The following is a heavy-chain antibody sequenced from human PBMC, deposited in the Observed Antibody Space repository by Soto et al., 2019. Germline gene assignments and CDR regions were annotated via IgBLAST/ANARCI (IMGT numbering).Heavy chain of an antibody. CDR3: ARMGPHDYGGNPFDY. Sequence: QVTLKESGPVLVKPTETLTLTCTVSGFSLSNTRMGVSRIRQPPGKALEWLAHIFSNDEKSYSTSLRSRLTISTVTSKSQVVLSMTNMDPVDTATYYCARMGPHDYGGNPFDYWGQGTLVTVSS. J-gene: IGHJ4*02. CDR2: IFSNDEK. V-gene: IGHV2-26*01. CDR1: GFSLSNTRMG. D-gene: IGHD4-17*01.